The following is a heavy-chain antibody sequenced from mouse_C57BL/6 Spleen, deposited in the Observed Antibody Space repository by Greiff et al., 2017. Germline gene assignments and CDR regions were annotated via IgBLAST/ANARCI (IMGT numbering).Heavy chain of an antibody. V-gene: IGHV1-26*01. Sequence: VQLKQSGPELVKPGASVKISCKASGYTFTDYYMNWVKQSHGKSLEWIGDINPNNGGTSYNQKFKGKATLTVDKSSSTAYMELRSLTSEDSAVYYCARVHYYYGSSPYYFDYWGQGTTLTVSS. CDR1: GYTFTDYY. CDR2: INPNNGGT. D-gene: IGHD1-1*01. CDR3: ARVHYYYGSSPYYFDY. J-gene: IGHJ2*01.